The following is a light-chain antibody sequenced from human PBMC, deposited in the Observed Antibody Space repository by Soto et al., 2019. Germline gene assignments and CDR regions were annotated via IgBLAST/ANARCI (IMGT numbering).Light chain of an antibody. V-gene: IGKV1-5*01. CDR1: QSISSW. J-gene: IGKJ1*01. CDR2: QAS. CDR3: QQYYSFPRT. Sequence: DIQMTQSPSTLAASLGDRVTITCGARQSISSWLAWYQQKPGKAPKLLIYQASRLQTGVPPRFSGSGSGTDFTLTISCLQSEDFEPYYCQQYYSFPRTFGQGTKVDIK.